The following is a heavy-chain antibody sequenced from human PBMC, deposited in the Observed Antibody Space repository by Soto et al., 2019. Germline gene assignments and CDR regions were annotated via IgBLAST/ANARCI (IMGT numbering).Heavy chain of an antibody. V-gene: IGHV1-69*13. CDR1: GGAFSSNA. J-gene: IGHJ6*02. CDR2: ISPIFGSA. CDR3: ARELRTAMVRLRYYGMDV. D-gene: IGHD5-18*01. Sequence: ASVKVSCKAFGGAFSSNAISWMRQAPGQGLEWIGTISPIFGSAAYAQRFQGRVTITADVPTNTAYMELSSLRSEDTAIYYCARELRTAMVRLRYYGMDVWGQGTTVTVSS.